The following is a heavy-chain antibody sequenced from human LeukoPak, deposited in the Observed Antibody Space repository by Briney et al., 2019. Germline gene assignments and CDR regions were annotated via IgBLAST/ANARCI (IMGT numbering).Heavy chain of an antibody. CDR1: GYSISSGYY. D-gene: IGHD3-16*01. CDR3: ARAGTLVWGSCLRFDY. J-gene: IGHJ4*02. V-gene: IGHV4-38-2*02. CDR2: IYHSGST. Sequence: SETLSLTCTVSGYSISSGYYWGWIRQPPGKGLEWIGSIYHSGSTYYNPSLKSRVTISVDTSKNQFSLKLSSVTAADTAVYYCARAGTLVWGSCLRFDYWGQGTLVTVSS.